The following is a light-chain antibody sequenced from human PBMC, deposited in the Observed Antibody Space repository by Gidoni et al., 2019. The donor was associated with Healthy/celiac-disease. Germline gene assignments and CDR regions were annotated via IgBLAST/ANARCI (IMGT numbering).Light chain of an antibody. CDR1: RSDVGGYNY. Sequence: QSALTQPASVSGSPGQSITLSCTGTRSDVGGYNYVSWYQQHPGKAPKLMIYDVSNRPSGVSNRFSGSKSGNTASLTISGLQAEDEADYYCSSYTSSSVYVFGTGTKVTVL. CDR3: SSYTSSSVYV. J-gene: IGLJ1*01. CDR2: DVS. V-gene: IGLV2-14*01.